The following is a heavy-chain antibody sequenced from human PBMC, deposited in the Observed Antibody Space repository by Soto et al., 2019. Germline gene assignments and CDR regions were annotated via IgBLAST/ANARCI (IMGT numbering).Heavy chain of an antibody. Sequence: GGSLRLSCAASVFAFSSYAMIWVRQAPGKGLEWVSAISGSGGSTYYADSVKGRFTISRDNSKNTLYLQMNSLRAEDTAVYYCAKRGLMGATGGYYYYYGMDVWGQGTTVTVSS. CDR3: AKRGLMGATGGYYYYYGMDV. CDR1: VFAFSSYA. D-gene: IGHD1-26*01. CDR2: ISGSGGST. J-gene: IGHJ6*02. V-gene: IGHV3-23*01.